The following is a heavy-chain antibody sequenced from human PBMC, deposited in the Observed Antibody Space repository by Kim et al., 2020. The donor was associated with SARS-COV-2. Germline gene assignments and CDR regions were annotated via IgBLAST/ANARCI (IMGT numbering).Heavy chain of an antibody. CDR2: IIPIFGTA. CDR1: GGTFSSYA. V-gene: IGHV1-69*13. D-gene: IGHD5-12*01. Sequence: SVKVSCKASGGTFSSYAISWVRQAPGQGLEWMGGIIPIFGTANYAQKFQGRVTITADESTSTAYMELSSLRSEDTAVYYCARNPGMATITHYYYGMDVWGQGTTVTVSS. J-gene: IGHJ6*02. CDR3: ARNPGMATITHYYYGMDV.